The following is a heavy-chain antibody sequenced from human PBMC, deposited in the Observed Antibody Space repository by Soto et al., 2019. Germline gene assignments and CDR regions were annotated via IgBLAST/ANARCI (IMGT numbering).Heavy chain of an antibody. J-gene: IGHJ5*02. Sequence: GGSLRLSCNFTFSKYIMNWVRQAPGKGLEWVASISSGSAFIKYADSVKGRFSISRDNAKNSVSLQMNSLRAEDTTMYYCTRDQGGSYDSWFDPWGRGTLVTVSS. V-gene: IGHV3-21*01. CDR3: TRDQGGSYDSWFDP. D-gene: IGHD1-26*01. CDR2: ISSGSAFI. CDR1: FTFSKYI.